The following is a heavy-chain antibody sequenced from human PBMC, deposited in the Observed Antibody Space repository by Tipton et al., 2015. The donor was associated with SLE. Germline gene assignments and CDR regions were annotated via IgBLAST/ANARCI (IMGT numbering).Heavy chain of an antibody. CDR2: IYYVGST. CDR3: ARGQRYRPFDI. CDR1: GDSISTYH. D-gene: IGHD2-15*01. Sequence: TLSLTCSISGDSISTYHRGWVRQPPGKGLQWIGYIYYVGSTNYNPSLESRVTISVDTSKNQFSLTLTSVTAADTAVYYCARGQRYRPFDIWGQGTMVTVSS. V-gene: IGHV4-59*01. J-gene: IGHJ3*02.